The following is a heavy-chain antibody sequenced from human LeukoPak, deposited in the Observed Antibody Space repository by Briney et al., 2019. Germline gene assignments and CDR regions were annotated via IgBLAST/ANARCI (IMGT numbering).Heavy chain of an antibody. CDR1: GFTFSDYY. Sequence: GGSLRLSCAASGFTFSDYYMSWIRQAPGKGLEWVSYISSSGSTIYYADSVKGRFTISRDNAKNSLDLQMNSLRVEDTAVYYCARLGPASSGWPESFDYWGRGTLVTVSS. CDR3: ARLGPASSGWPESFDY. V-gene: IGHV3-11*01. CDR2: ISSSGSTI. D-gene: IGHD6-19*01. J-gene: IGHJ4*02.